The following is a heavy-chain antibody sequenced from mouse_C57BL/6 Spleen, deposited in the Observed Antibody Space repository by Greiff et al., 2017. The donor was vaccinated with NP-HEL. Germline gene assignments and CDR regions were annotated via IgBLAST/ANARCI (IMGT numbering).Heavy chain of an antibody. CDR1: GYAFSSSW. D-gene: IGHD4-1*02. CDR2: IYPGDGDT. Sequence: QVQLQQSGPELVKPGASVKISCKASGYAFSSSWMNWVKQRPGKGLEWIGRIYPGDGDTNYNGKFKGKATLTADKSSSTAYMQLSSLTSEDSAVYFCASQLGRYAMDYWGQGTSVTVSS. V-gene: IGHV1-82*01. CDR3: ASQLGRYAMDY. J-gene: IGHJ4*01.